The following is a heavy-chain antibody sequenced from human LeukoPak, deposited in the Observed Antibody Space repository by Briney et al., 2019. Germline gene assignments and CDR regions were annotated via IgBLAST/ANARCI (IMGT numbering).Heavy chain of an antibody. Sequence: PGGSLRLSCAASGFTFSSYAMSWVRQAPGKGLEWVGRIKSKTDGGTTDYAATVKGRFTISRDDSNNTLYLQMNSLKTEDTAVYYCTKYYYDSSGYLYYFDSWGQGTLVTVSS. J-gene: IGHJ4*02. CDR1: GFTFSSYA. D-gene: IGHD3-22*01. CDR3: TKYYYDSSGYLYYFDS. CDR2: IKSKTDGGTT. V-gene: IGHV3-15*01.